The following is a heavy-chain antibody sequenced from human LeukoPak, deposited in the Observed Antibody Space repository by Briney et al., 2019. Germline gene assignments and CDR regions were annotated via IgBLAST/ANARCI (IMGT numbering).Heavy chain of an antibody. CDR2: ISGSGGST. Sequence: PGGSLRLSCAASGFTFSSYAMSWVRQAPGKGLEWVSAISGSGGSTYYADSVKGRFTISRDNSKNTLYLQMNSLRAEDTAVYYCAKGGHRITIFGVVIINPSYWGQGTLVTVSS. J-gene: IGHJ4*02. V-gene: IGHV3-23*01. D-gene: IGHD3-3*01. CDR3: AKGGHRITIFGVVIINPSY. CDR1: GFTFSSYA.